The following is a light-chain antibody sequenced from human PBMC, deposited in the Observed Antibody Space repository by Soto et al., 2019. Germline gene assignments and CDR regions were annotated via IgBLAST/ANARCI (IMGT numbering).Light chain of an antibody. V-gene: IGLV2-8*01. CDR3: SSYAGNNNLV. Sequence: QSVLTQPPSASGSPGQSVTISCTGTSSDVGGYNYVSWYQHHPGKAPKLMIYDVTKRPSGVPDRFSGSKSGNTASLTVSGLQAEDEADYYCSSYAGNNNLVFGGGTKLTVL. CDR1: SSDVGGYNY. CDR2: DVT. J-gene: IGLJ3*02.